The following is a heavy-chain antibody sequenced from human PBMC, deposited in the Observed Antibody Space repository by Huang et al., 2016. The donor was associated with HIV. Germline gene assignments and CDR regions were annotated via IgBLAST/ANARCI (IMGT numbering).Heavy chain of an antibody. J-gene: IGHJ4*02. D-gene: IGHD3-22*01. Sequence: QVQLVQSGAEVKKPGYSVKVSCKASGGTFSSYAISWVRQAPGQGLEWMGGIIPNLGTANYEQKFQGRVRITADESTSTAYMVLSSLRSEDTAVYYCARVESRRYYDSSGYYYWGQGTLVTVSS. CDR3: ARVESRRYYDSSGYYY. CDR1: GGTFSSYA. V-gene: IGHV1-69*19. CDR2: IIPNLGTA.